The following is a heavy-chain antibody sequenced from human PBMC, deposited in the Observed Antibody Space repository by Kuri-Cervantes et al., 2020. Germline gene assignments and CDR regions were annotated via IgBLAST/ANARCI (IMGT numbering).Heavy chain of an antibody. Sequence: SVNVSCKGSGYTFTSYAMNWVRQAPGQGLEWMGWINTNTGNPTYAQGFTGRFVFSLDTSVSTAYLQISSLKAEDTALYYCARPRADYYDILTGYFGGYYYYGMDVWGQGTTVTVSS. CDR2: INTNTGNP. CDR1: GYTFTSYA. J-gene: IGHJ6*02. CDR3: ARPRADYYDILTGYFGGYYYYGMDV. V-gene: IGHV7-4-1*02. D-gene: IGHD3-9*01.